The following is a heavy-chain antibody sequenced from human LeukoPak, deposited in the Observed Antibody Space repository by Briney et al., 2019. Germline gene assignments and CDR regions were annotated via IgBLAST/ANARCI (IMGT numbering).Heavy chain of an antibody. CDR1: GFTLSSYE. D-gene: IGHD5-24*01. CDR2: ISSSGSAI. V-gene: IGHV3-48*03. CDR3: ARRGDGYNSFDY. J-gene: IGHJ4*02. Sequence: PGGSLRLSCAASGFTLSSYEMNWVSQAPGKGLEWVSYISSSGSAIYYADPVKGRFTISRDNAKNSLYLQMNSLRAEDTAVYYCARRGDGYNSFDYWGQGTPVTVSS.